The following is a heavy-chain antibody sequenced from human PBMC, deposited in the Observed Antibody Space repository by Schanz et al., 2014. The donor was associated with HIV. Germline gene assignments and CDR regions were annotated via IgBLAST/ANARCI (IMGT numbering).Heavy chain of an antibody. V-gene: IGHV3-23*01. D-gene: IGHD3-22*01. CDR2: ISPSADRT. CDR1: GFTFSRYA. CDR3: AKPPSDIPSDSDAPGY. J-gene: IGHJ4*01. Sequence: ELQLLESGGSLVQPGESLRLSCAASGFTFSRYAMSWVRQAPGEGLAFVSGISPSADRTYYADSVKGRFIISRDNSRNTLYLQMNSLRAEDTAVYYCAKPPSDIPSDSDAPGYWGHGTLVTVSS.